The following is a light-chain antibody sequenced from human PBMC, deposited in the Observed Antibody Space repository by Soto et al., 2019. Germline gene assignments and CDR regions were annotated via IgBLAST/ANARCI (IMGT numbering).Light chain of an antibody. V-gene: IGKV1-5*01. CDR2: DGS. CDR3: QQYNSYPYT. CDR1: QNIYSW. Sequence: DIQMTQSPSSLSASVGDRVTISCRASQNIYSWLAWYHQKPGRAPKLLIFDGSSLAGGVPSRFSGSRFGTEFTLTVSSLQPDDFATDYCQQYNSYPYTFGQGSKLEI. J-gene: IGKJ2*01.